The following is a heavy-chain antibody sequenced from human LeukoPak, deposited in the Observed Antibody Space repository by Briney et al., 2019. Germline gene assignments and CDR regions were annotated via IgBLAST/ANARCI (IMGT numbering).Heavy chain of an antibody. D-gene: IGHD3-22*01. CDR3: ARDNLYRYSGYYPDAFDI. J-gene: IGHJ3*02. V-gene: IGHV1-18*01. CDR1: GYTFTSYG. CDR2: ISAYNGNT. Sequence: ASVKVSCKASGYTFTSYGISWVRQAPGQGLEWVGWISAYNGNTNYAQKLQGRVTMTTDTSTSTAYMELRSLRSDDTAVYYCARDNLYRYSGYYPDAFDIWGQGTMVTVSS.